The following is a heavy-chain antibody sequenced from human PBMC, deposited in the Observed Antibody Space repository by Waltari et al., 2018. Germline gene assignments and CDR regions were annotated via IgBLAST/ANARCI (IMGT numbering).Heavy chain of an antibody. J-gene: IGHJ1*01. Sequence: QVQLQESGPGLVKPSETLSLTCTGSGGSISSYYWSCIRQPAGKGLEWIGRIYTSGSTNYIPSLKSRVTLSVDTSKTQFSLKLISVTAADTAVYYCARGPYGSGSYYKSDAGYFQHWGQGTLVTVSS. V-gene: IGHV4-4*07. D-gene: IGHD3-10*01. CDR2: IYTSGST. CDR3: ARGPYGSGSYYKSDAGYFQH. CDR1: GGSISSYY.